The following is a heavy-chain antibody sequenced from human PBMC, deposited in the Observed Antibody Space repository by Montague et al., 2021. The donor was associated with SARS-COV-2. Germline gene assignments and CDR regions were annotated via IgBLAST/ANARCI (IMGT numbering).Heavy chain of an antibody. J-gene: IGHJ4*02. CDR3: ARRLTVWTGYAKSVYFDY. Sequence: SETLSLTCTVSGGSVSSGGYYWSWIRQPPGKGLEWIGYIYYSGSTNYNPSLKSRVTISLDTSKNQFSLKLTSVTAADTAVYYCARRLTVWTGYAKSVYFDYGGQGLLVTVSS. D-gene: IGHD3/OR15-3a*01. CDR2: IYYSGST. V-gene: IGHV4-61*08. CDR1: GGSVSSGGYY.